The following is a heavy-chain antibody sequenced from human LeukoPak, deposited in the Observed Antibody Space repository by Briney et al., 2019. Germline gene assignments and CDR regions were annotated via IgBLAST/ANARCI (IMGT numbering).Heavy chain of an antibody. Sequence: SVKVSCKASGGTFSNYAINWVRQAPGQGLEWMGGIIPLFGAANYAQKFQGRVTITADKSTSTAYMELNSLRAEDTAVYYCARGPGCGYWGQGTLVTVSS. D-gene: IGHD1-14*01. CDR1: GGTFSNYA. V-gene: IGHV1-69*06. CDR2: IIPLFGAA. J-gene: IGHJ4*02. CDR3: ARGPGCGY.